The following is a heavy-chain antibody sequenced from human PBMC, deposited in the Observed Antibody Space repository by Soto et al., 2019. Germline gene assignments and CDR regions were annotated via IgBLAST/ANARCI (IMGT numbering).Heavy chain of an antibody. D-gene: IGHD3-16*01. CDR1: GGYISSNSYY. V-gene: IGHV4-39*01. CDR3: ARHKGGYYSGVDV. CDR2: IYYSGTT. J-gene: IGHJ6*02. Sequence: SETLSLTCTVSGGYISSNSYYWAWIRQPPGKGLEWIGSIYYSGTTYYNPSLKSRVTISVDTSKNQFSLKLSSVTAADTAVYYCARHKGGYYSGVDVWGQGTTVTVSS.